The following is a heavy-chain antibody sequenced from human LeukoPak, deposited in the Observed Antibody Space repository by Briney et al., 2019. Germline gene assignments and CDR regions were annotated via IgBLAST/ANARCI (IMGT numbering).Heavy chain of an antibody. CDR1: GGTFSSYA. D-gene: IGHD2/OR15-2a*01. CDR3: ASSKETTYYYFDY. Sequence: SVKVSXKASGGTFSSYAISWVRQAPGQGLEWIGGIIPIFGTANYAQKFQGRVTITADESTSTAYMELSSLRSEDTAVYYCASSKETTYYYFDYWGQGTLVTVSS. V-gene: IGHV1-69*13. J-gene: IGHJ4*02. CDR2: IIPIFGTA.